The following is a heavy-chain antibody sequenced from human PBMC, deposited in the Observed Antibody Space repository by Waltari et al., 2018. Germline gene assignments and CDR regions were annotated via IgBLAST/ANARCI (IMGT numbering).Heavy chain of an antibody. CDR1: GFTFSTYG. CDR2: IWHDGSNK. D-gene: IGHD5-18*01. J-gene: IGHJ4*02. V-gene: IGHV3-33*01. Sequence: QVRLVESGGGVVQPGRSLRLSCAATGFTFSTYGMHWVRQAPGKGLEWVAVIWHDGSNKYYGDSVKGRFTISRDNSKDTMYLQMNSLRAEDTAVYYCARGRENSYGDYWGQGTLVIVSS. CDR3: ARGRENSYGDY.